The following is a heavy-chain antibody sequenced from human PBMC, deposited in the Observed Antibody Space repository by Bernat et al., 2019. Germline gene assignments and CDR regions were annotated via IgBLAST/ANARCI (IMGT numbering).Heavy chain of an antibody. CDR2: ISYDGRIK. V-gene: IGHV3-30*18. CDR3: AKEPTVTDAPDYFGY. D-gene: IGHD4-11*01. Sequence: QVQLVESGGGVVQPGRSLRLSCAASGFTFSTFGMHWVRQAPGKGLEWVTFISYDGRIKYYADSVKGRFTISRDNSKNTLYLQMNGLRAEDTAVYYCAKEPTVTDAPDYFGYWGQRTLVTVSS. CDR1: GFTFSTFG. J-gene: IGHJ4*02.